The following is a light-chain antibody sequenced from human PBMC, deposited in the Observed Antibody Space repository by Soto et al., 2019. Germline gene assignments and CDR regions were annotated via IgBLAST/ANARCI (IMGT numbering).Light chain of an antibody. V-gene: IGLV1-51*01. Sequence: QSVLTQPPSVSAAPGQKVTISCSGSSSNIGNNYVSWYQQLPGTAPKLLIYDNNKRPSGIPDRFSDSKSGTSATLGITGLQTGDEADYYCGTWDSSLSAYVFGTWTKLTVL. CDR3: GTWDSSLSAYV. CDR1: SSNIGNNY. CDR2: DNN. J-gene: IGLJ1*01.